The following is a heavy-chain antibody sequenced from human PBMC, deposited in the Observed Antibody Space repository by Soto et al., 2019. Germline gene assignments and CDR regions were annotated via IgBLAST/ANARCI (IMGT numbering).Heavy chain of an antibody. J-gene: IGHJ3*02. V-gene: IGHV4-59*08. CDR1: GGYIINYY. CDR2: IYYSGST. Sequence: PSEPLSLTSTVAGGYIINYYWSWIRQPPGKGLEWIGYIYYSGSTNYNPSLKSRVTISVDTSKNQFSLKLSSVTAADTAVYYCARRYSSAFDIWGQGTMVTVSS. D-gene: IGHD6-13*01. CDR3: ARRYSSAFDI.